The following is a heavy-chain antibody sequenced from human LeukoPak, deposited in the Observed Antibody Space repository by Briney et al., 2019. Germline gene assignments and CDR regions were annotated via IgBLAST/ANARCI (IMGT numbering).Heavy chain of an antibody. Sequence: PSETLSLTCTVSGGSISSYYWSWIRQPPGKGLEWIGYIYYSGSTNYNPSLKSRVTISVDTSKNQFSLKLSSVTAADTAVYYCAREAYIYDSLSPDAFDIWGQGTMVTVSS. D-gene: IGHD3-16*01. CDR3: AREAYIYDSLSPDAFDI. CDR1: GGSISSYY. V-gene: IGHV4-59*01. CDR2: IYYSGST. J-gene: IGHJ3*02.